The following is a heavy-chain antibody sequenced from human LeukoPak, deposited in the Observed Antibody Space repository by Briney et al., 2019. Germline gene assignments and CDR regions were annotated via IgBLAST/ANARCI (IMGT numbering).Heavy chain of an antibody. J-gene: IGHJ4*02. CDR1: GFTFSSYE. CDR3: ASWGEGALDN. V-gene: IGHV3-48*03. CDR2: ISSSTTTI. Sequence: GGSLRLSCAASGFTFSSYEMNWVRQAPGKGLEWVSYISSSTTTIYYANSVKGRFTISRDNAKKSLYLQMNSLRVEDTGVYYCASWGEGALDNWGQGTLVTVSS. D-gene: IGHD1-26*01.